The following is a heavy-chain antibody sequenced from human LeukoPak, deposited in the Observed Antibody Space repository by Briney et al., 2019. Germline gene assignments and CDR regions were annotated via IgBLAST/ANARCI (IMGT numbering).Heavy chain of an antibody. J-gene: IGHJ5*02. CDR3: ARVTMVRGVITRYNWFDP. CDR1: GYTFTGYY. Sequence: ASVKVSCKASGYTFTGYYMHWVRQAPGQGLEGMGWINPNSGGTNYAQKFQGRVTITRDTSISTAYMELSRLRSDDTAVYYCARVTMVRGVITRYNWFDPWGQGTLVTVSS. D-gene: IGHD3-10*01. V-gene: IGHV1-2*02. CDR2: INPNSGGT.